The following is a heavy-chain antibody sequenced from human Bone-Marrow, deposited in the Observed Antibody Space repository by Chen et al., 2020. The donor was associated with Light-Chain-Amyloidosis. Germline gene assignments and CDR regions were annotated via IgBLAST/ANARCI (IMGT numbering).Heavy chain of an antibody. V-gene: IGHV5-51*01. D-gene: IGHD5-12*01. CDR2: IYPDDSDA. Sequence: EVQLEQSGPEVKKPGEYLKNSCKGSGYTFPNYWIGWVRQMPGKGLEWMGVIYPDDSDARYSPSFEGQVTISADKSITTAYLQWRSLKASDTAMYYCARRRDGYNFDYWGQGTLVTVSS. J-gene: IGHJ4*02. CDR1: GYTFPNYW. CDR3: ARRRDGYNFDY.